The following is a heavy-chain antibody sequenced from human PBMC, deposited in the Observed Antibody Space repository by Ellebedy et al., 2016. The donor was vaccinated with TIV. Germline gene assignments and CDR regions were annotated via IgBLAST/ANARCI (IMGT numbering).Heavy chain of an antibody. V-gene: IGHV3-74*01. D-gene: IGHD2-2*01. Sequence: GESLKISCAASGFIFSSYGMHWVRQAPGKGLVWVSEINSDGSSTNYADSVKGRFTISRDNAKNTLYLQMNSLRAEDTAVYYCARGMYCSSTSCYGNSFYYYGMDVWGQGTTVTVSS. CDR2: INSDGSST. CDR3: ARGMYCSSTSCYGNSFYYYGMDV. J-gene: IGHJ6*02. CDR1: GFIFSSYG.